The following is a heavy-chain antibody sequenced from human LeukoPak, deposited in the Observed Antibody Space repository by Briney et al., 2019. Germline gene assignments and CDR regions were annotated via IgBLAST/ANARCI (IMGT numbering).Heavy chain of an antibody. D-gene: IGHD4-17*01. CDR1: GGSISSGGYY. V-gene: IGHV4-31*03. Sequence: SQTLSLTCTVSGGSISSGGYYWSWIRQHPGKGLEWIGYIYYSGSTNYNPSLKSRVTISVDTSKNQFSLKLSSVTAADTAVYYCARHHYGDSPFDYWGQGTLVTVSS. CDR3: ARHHYGDSPFDY. CDR2: IYYSGST. J-gene: IGHJ4*02.